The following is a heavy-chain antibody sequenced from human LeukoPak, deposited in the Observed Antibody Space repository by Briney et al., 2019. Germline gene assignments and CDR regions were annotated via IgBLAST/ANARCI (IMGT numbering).Heavy chain of an antibody. Sequence: GGSLRLSCAAPGFTFRSYWMSWVRQAPGRGLEWVANIKHDGSEKYYVDSVKGRITVPRDNAKNSLYLQVNSLRAEDTAVYYCARDDNWGSDYWGQGTLVTVSS. CDR3: ARDDNWGSDY. D-gene: IGHD7-27*01. J-gene: IGHJ4*02. CDR2: IKHDGSEK. CDR1: GFTFRSYW. V-gene: IGHV3-7*03.